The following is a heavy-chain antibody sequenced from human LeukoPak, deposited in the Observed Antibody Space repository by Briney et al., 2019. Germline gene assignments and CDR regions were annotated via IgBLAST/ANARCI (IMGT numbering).Heavy chain of an antibody. J-gene: IGHJ4*02. Sequence: SETLSLTCTVSGGSISSSSYYWGWIRQPPGKGLEWIGSIYYSGSTYYNPSLKSRVTISVDTSKNQFSLKLSSVTAADTAVYYCARSRGGHSAVYFDYWGQGTLVTVSS. CDR2: IYYSGST. CDR1: GGSISSSSYY. V-gene: IGHV4-39*01. D-gene: IGHD3-10*01. CDR3: ARSRGGHSAVYFDY.